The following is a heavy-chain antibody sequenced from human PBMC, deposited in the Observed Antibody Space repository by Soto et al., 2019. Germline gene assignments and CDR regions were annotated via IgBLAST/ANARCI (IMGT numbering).Heavy chain of an antibody. CDR2: IGTAGDT. V-gene: IGHV3-13*01. CDR3: AIGDYDRYRYMLV. CDR1: GFTFSSYD. J-gene: IGHJ6*03. D-gene: IGHD4-17*01. Sequence: GGSLRLSCAASGFTFSSYDMHWVRQATGKGLEWVSAIGTAGDTYYPGSVKGRFTISRENAKNSLYLQMNSLRAGDTGVYYCAIGDYDRYRYMLVWCKGPSGTVSS.